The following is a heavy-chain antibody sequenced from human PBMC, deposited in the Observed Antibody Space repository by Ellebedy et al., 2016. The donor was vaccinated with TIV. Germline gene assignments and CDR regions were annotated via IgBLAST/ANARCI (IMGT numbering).Heavy chain of an antibody. V-gene: IGHV4-34*01. Sequence: SETLSLTXAVYGGSFSGYYWTWIRQPPGKGLEWIGEINHSGSTYYNPSLKSRVTISVDTSKNQFSLKLSSVTAADTAVYYCARDFGYDTRPVAFDIWGQGTMVTVSS. CDR1: GGSFSGYY. CDR2: INHSGST. D-gene: IGHD3-22*01. J-gene: IGHJ3*02. CDR3: ARDFGYDTRPVAFDI.